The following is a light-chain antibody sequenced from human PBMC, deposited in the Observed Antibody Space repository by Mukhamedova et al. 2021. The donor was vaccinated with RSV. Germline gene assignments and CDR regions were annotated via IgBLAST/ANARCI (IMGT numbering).Light chain of an antibody. CDR1: SSDVGSYNL. CDR2: EGS. V-gene: IGLV2-23*01. J-gene: IGLJ3*02. Sequence: ISCTGTSSDVGSYNLVSWYQQHPGKAPKLMIYEGSKRPSGVSNRFSGSKSGNTASLTISGLQAEDEADYYCCSYAGSSTGWVFGG. CDR3: CSYAGSSTGWV.